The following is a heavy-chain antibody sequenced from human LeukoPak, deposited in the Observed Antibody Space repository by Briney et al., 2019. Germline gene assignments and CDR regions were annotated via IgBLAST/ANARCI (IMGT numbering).Heavy chain of an antibody. V-gene: IGHV3-43*02. D-gene: IGHD5-24*01. CDR1: GFTFDDYA. Sequence: GGSLRLSCAASGFTFDDYAMHWVRQAPGKGLEWVSLISVDGGSTYYADSVKGRFTISRDNSKNSLYLQMNSLRTEDTALYYCATYGRNGYNYILDYWGQGTLVTVSS. CDR3: ATYGRNGYNYILDY. J-gene: IGHJ4*02. CDR2: ISVDGGST.